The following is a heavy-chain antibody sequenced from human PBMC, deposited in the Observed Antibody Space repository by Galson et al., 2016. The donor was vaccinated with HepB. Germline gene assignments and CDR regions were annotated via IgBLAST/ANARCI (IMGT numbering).Heavy chain of an antibody. Sequence: SVKVSCKASGGNFSNHGISWVRQAPGQGLEWMGGIIPFFGTANHAQKFRGRVTITADESTGTAYVEVSSLRSEDTAVYYCARTSIQLSSGIKNYYYYMDVWGKGTTVTVSS. J-gene: IGHJ6*03. CDR1: GGNFSNHG. CDR2: IIPFFGTA. V-gene: IGHV1-69*13. CDR3: ARTSIQLSSGIKNYYYYMDV. D-gene: IGHD5-24*01.